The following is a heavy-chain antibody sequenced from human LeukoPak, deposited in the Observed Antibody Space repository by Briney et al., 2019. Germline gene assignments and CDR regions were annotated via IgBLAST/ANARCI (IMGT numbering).Heavy chain of an antibody. CDR1: GFTFSSYS. Sequence: SGGSLRLSCAASGFTFSSYSMNWVRQAPGKGLEWVSSISSSSSYIYYADSVKGRFTISRDNAKNSLYLQMNSLRAEDTAVYYCARDLVAAFDIWGQGTMVTVSS. V-gene: IGHV3-21*01. D-gene: IGHD3-9*01. CDR3: ARDLVAAFDI. J-gene: IGHJ3*02. CDR2: ISSSSSYI.